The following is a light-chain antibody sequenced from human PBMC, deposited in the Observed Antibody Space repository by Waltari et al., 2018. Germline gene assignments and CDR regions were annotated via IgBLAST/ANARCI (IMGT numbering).Light chain of an antibody. V-gene: IGKV1-5*03. CDR2: KAS. CDR3: QQYYDVPYT. Sequence: DIQMTQSPSTLSASIGDRVTITCRASQSFNSWLAWYQQKPWKAPKLLIYKASNLDSGVPSRFSGGGSGTEFTLTISSLQAEDVAFYYCQQYYDVPYTFGRGTRLEIK. J-gene: IGKJ2*01. CDR1: QSFNSW.